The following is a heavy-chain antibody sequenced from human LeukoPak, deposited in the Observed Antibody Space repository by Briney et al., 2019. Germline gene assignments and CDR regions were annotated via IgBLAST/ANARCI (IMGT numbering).Heavy chain of an antibody. CDR3: ASLLESGGWYEGFDY. J-gene: IGHJ4*02. D-gene: IGHD6-19*01. CDR1: GFTFSSYA. V-gene: IGHV3-48*03. Sequence: PGGSLRLSCAASGFTFSSYAMSWVRQAPGKGLEWLSYISSGGRTIYYADSVKGRFTISRDNAKNSLYLQMNSLRVEDTAVYYCASLLESGGWYEGFDYWGQGTLVTVSS. CDR2: ISSGGRTI.